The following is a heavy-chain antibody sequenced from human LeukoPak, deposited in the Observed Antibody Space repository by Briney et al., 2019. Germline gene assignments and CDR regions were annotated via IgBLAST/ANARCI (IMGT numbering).Heavy chain of an antibody. V-gene: IGHV3-11*01. CDR2: INIGGTNT. CDR3: ATDGAGFDT. Sequence: GGSLRLSCAASGFTFNDYYMIWIRQAPGKGLEWLSYINIGGTNTHYADSVKGRFTISRDNAKKSLYLEMNNLRAEDTAVYYCATDGAGFDTWGQGVLVTASS. J-gene: IGHJ5*02. CDR1: GFTFNDYY.